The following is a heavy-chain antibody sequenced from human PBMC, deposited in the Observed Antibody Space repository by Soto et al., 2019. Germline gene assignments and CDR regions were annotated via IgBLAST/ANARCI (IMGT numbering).Heavy chain of an antibody. CDR1: GYTFTSYT. Sequence: SVKVSCKASGYTFTSYTMHWVRQAPGQRLEWMGWINAGNGNTKYSQKFQGRVTITRDTSASTAYMELSSLRSEDTAVYYCARGDGYNLEYYFDYWGQGTLVTVSS. CDR3: ARGDGYNLEYYFDY. D-gene: IGHD5-12*01. J-gene: IGHJ4*02. CDR2: INAGNGNT. V-gene: IGHV1-3*01.